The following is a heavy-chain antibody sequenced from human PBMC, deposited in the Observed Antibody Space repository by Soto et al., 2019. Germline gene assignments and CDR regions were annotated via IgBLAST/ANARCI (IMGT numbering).Heavy chain of an antibody. J-gene: IGHJ4*02. CDR2: IYYSGTT. V-gene: IGHV4-39*01. Sequence: SETLSLTCIVSGGSIFSSSYYWGWIRQPPGKGLEWIGSIYYSGTTHHNPSLKSRITISADTSKNQFSLKLSSVTAADTAVYYCARWDSWHSGSFVDYWGQGMLVTVS. CDR3: ARWDSWHSGSFVDY. CDR1: GGSIFSSSYY. D-gene: IGHD1-26*01.